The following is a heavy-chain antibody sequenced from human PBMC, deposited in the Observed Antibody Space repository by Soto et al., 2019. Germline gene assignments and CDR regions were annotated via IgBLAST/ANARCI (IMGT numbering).Heavy chain of an antibody. CDR2: IDPSDSYT. Sequence: GESLKISCKGSGYSFTSYWVSWVRQMPGKGLEWMGRIDPSDSYTNYSPSFQGHVTISADKSISTAYLQWSSLKASDTAMYYCATILVDATYSYYGMDVWGQGTTVTVSS. CDR1: GYSFTSYW. D-gene: IGHD2-8*02. CDR3: ATILVDATYSYYGMDV. V-gene: IGHV5-10-1*01. J-gene: IGHJ6*02.